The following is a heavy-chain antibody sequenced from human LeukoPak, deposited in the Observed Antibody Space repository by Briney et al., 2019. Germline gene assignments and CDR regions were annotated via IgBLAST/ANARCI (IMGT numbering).Heavy chain of an antibody. D-gene: IGHD3-16*02. Sequence: GGSLRLSCAASGFTFSNYGMRWVRQAPGKGLEWVSTVSGSGGSTYYADSVKGRFTISRDNSKNTLYLQMDSLRAEDTALYYCAKDSIYRSFDYWGQGTLVTVSS. V-gene: IGHV3-23*01. CDR2: VSGSGGST. J-gene: IGHJ4*02. CDR1: GFTFSNYG. CDR3: AKDSIYRSFDY.